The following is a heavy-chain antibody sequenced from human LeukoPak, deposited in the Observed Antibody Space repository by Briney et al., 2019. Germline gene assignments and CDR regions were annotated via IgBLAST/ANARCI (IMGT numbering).Heavy chain of an antibody. J-gene: IGHJ6*02. CDR2: IYHSGST. CDR3: ARVAGSSWPYYYGMDV. D-gene: IGHD6-13*01. CDR1: GGSISSSNW. V-gene: IGHV4-4*02. Sequence: SETLSLTCAVSGGSISSSNWRSWVRQPPGKGLEWIGEIYHSGSTNYNPSLKSRVTISVDKSKNLFSLKLSSVTAADTAVYYCARVAGSSWPYYYGMDVWGQGTTVTVSS.